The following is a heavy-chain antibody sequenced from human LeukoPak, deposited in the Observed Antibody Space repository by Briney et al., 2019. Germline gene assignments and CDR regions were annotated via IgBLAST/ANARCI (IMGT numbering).Heavy chain of an antibody. CDR2: IYYSGST. CDR3: ASASRYNNGWYDY. V-gene: IGHV4-39*07. Sequence: PSETLSLTCTVSGGSISSYYWGWIRQPPGKGLEWIGSIYYSGSTYYNPSLKSRVTISVDTSKNQFSLKLNSVTAADTAVYYCASASRYNNGWYDYWGQGTLVTVSS. D-gene: IGHD6-19*01. J-gene: IGHJ4*02. CDR1: GGSISSYY.